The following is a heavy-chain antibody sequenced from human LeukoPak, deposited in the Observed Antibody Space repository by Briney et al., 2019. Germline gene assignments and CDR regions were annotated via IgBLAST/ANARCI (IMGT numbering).Heavy chain of an antibody. D-gene: IGHD6-13*01. V-gene: IGHV3-21*04. Sequence: PGGSLRLSCAASGFTFSSYSMTWVRQAPGKGLEWVSALSHSAYTTYYADSVKGRFTISRDNAKNSLYLQMNSLRAEDTAVYYCARVVGYSDYWGQGTLVTVSS. J-gene: IGHJ4*02. CDR3: ARVVGYSDY. CDR1: GFTFSSYS. CDR2: LSHSAYTT.